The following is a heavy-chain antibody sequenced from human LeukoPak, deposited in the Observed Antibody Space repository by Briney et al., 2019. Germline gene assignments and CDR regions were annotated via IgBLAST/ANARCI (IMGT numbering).Heavy chain of an antibody. J-gene: IGHJ4*02. D-gene: IGHD5-18*01. CDR2: ISYDGSNK. CDR1: GFTFSSYG. CDR3: AKGRGYSYGSQFDY. V-gene: IGHV3-30*18. Sequence: PGGSLRLSCAASGFTFSSYGMHWVRQAPGKGLEWVAVISYDGSNKYYADSVKGRFTISRDNSKNTLYLQMNSLRAEDTAVYYCAKGRGYSYGSQFDYWGQGTLVTVSS.